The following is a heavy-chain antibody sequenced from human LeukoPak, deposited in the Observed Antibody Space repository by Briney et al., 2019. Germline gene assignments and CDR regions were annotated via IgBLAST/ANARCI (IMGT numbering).Heavy chain of an antibody. J-gene: IGHJ6*02. Sequence: SETLSLTCTVSGGSISSYYWSWIRQPPGKGLEWIGYIYYSGSTNYSPSRKSRVTISVDTSKNQFSLKLSSVTAADTAVYYCARHYSSSWYPGVYYYYYGMDVWGQGTTVTVSS. V-gene: IGHV4-59*08. D-gene: IGHD6-13*01. CDR3: ARHYSSSWYPGVYYYYYGMDV. CDR1: GGSISSYY. CDR2: IYYSGST.